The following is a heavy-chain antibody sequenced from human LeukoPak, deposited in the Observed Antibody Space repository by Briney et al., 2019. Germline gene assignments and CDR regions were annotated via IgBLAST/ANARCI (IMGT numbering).Heavy chain of an antibody. D-gene: IGHD3-10*01. CDR2: MNPNSGNT. CDR1: GYTFTSYD. Sequence: GASVKVSCKASGYTFTSYDINWVRQATGQGLEWMGWMNPNSGNTGYAQKLQGRVTMTRSTSLSTAYMELSSLRSGDTAVYYCARGSGSSITTLYYYYGMDVWGQGTTVTVSS. J-gene: IGHJ6*02. V-gene: IGHV1-8*01. CDR3: ARGSGSSITTLYYYYGMDV.